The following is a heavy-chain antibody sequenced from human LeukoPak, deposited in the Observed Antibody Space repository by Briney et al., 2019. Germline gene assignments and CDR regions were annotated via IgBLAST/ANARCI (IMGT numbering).Heavy chain of an antibody. Sequence: SETLSLTCTVSGGSISSYYWSWIRQPPGKGLEWIGYIYYSGSTNYNPSLKSRVTISVDPSKNQFSLKLSSVTAADTAVYYCARPYCTNGVCYPYYFDYWGQGTLVTVSS. CDR1: GGSISSYY. CDR3: ARPYCTNGVCYPYYFDY. J-gene: IGHJ4*02. V-gene: IGHV4-59*08. CDR2: IYYSGST. D-gene: IGHD2-8*01.